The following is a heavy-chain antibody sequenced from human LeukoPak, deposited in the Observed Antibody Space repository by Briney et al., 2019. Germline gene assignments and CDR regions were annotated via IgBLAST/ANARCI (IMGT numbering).Heavy chain of an antibody. CDR1: GFTFSSYS. J-gene: IGHJ6*03. CDR3: ASSNYDFWSGGYYYYYMDV. V-gene: IGHV3-21*04. CDR2: NSSSSSYI. D-gene: IGHD3-3*01. Sequence: GGSLRLSCSASGFTFSSYSMNWVRQAPGRGLEWVSSNSSSSSYIYYADSVKGRFTISRDNSKNTLYLQMNSLRAEDTAVYYCASSNYDFWSGGYYYYYMDVWGKGTTVTVSS.